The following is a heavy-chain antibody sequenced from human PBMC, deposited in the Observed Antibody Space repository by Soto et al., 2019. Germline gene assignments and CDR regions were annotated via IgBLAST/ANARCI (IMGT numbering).Heavy chain of an antibody. D-gene: IGHD3-16*01. CDR2: IYSGGST. Sequence: GGSLRLSCAASGFTVSSNYMSWVRQAPGKGLEWVSVIYSGGSTYYADSVKGRFTISRDNSKNTLYLQMNSLRAEDTAVYYCARDPGGPSNYYGMDVWGQGTTVTVSS. V-gene: IGHV3-53*01. CDR1: GFTVSSNY. J-gene: IGHJ6*02. CDR3: ARDPGGPSNYYGMDV.